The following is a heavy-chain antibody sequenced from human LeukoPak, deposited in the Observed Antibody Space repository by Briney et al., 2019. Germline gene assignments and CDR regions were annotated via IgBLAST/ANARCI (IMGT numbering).Heavy chain of an antibody. J-gene: IGHJ6*03. D-gene: IGHD5-12*01. Sequence: GGSLRLSCAASGFSVSSNFMSWVRQPPGKGLEWVSVIYSGGTTHYADSVKGRFTISRDNSKDTLSLQMNNLRAEDTAVYYCARDGYGNNYMDVWGKGTTVTVSS. V-gene: IGHV3-53*01. CDR1: GFSVSSNF. CDR2: IYSGGTT. CDR3: ARDGYGNNYMDV.